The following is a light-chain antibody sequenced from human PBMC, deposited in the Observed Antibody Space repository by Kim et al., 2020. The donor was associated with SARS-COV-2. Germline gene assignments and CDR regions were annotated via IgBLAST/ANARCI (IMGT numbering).Light chain of an antibody. V-gene: IGKV1-9*01. CDR2: VAS. Sequence: AAVGDRVTITCRASQDIRSYLAWYQQKPGKAPKLLIYVASTLQGGVPSRFSGSGSGTDFSLTISSLQPEDFATYYCQQLNTSPLTFGGGTRVEIK. CDR3: QQLNTSPLT. CDR1: QDIRSY. J-gene: IGKJ4*01.